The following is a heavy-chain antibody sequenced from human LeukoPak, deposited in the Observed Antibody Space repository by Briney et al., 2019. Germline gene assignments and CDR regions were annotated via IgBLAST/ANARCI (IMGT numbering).Heavy chain of an antibody. D-gene: IGHD3-22*01. J-gene: IGHJ4*02. CDR2: ISAYNGDT. CDR1: GGTFSSYT. V-gene: IGHV1-18*04. Sequence: GASVKVSCKASGGTFSSYTISWVRQAPGQGLEWMGWISAYNGDTKYAQNFQGRVTITTDTSTTTAYMELRSLRSDDTAVYYCARDPSNTSGNYPYFDYWGQGTLVTVSS. CDR3: ARDPSNTSGNYPYFDY.